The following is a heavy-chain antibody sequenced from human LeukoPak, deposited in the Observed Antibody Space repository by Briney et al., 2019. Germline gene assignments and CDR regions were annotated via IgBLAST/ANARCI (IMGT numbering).Heavy chain of an antibody. V-gene: IGHV3-74*01. CDR2: INRDGSST. CDR3: ARDYQYGLGV. J-gene: IGHJ6*02. CDR1: GFTFGKSW. Sequence: GGSLRLSCAASGFTFGKSWIHWVRQAPGKGLVWVSHINRDGSSTNYADSVKGRFIISRDNAKNTLSLQMNSLRAEDTAVYYCARDYQYGLGVWGQGTTVTVSS.